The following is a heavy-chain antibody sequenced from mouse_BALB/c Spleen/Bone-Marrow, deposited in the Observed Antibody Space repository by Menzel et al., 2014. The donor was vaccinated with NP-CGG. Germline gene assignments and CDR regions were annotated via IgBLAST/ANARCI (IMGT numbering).Heavy chain of an antibody. Sequence: VILVEFEGGTVQPGCSLRFSCTTCRFTFSDYYTSWVRPPPGTAPWCLAFISNKAYCYTSDYSVSVRGRFTISRDNSQSILYLQMNTLRAEDSATYYCARFPMDYWGQGTSVTGSS. CDR2: ISNKAYCYTS. CDR3: ARFPMDY. J-gene: IGHJ4*01. V-gene: IGHV7-3*02. CDR1: RFTFSDYY.